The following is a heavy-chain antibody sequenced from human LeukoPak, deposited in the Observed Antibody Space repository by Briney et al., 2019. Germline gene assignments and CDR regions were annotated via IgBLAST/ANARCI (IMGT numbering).Heavy chain of an antibody. V-gene: IGHV3-48*03. D-gene: IGHD3-16*02. CDR1: GFTFSSYE. J-gene: IGHJ4*02. CDR3: ARDLLRLGELSSGEDY. CDR2: ISSSGSTI. Sequence: GGSLRLSCAASGFTFSSYEMNWVRQAPGKGLEWVSYISSSGSTIYYADSVKGRFTIPRDNAKNSLYLQMNSLRAEDTAVYYCARDLLRLGELSSGEDYWGQGTLVTVSS.